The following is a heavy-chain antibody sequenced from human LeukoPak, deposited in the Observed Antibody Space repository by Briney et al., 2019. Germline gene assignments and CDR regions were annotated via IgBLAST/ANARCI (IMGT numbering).Heavy chain of an antibody. V-gene: IGHV3-23*01. J-gene: IGHJ4*02. D-gene: IGHD5-24*01. CDR2: ISGSGGST. CDR3: ARHVEMASIT. Sequence: GGSLRLSCAASGFTFNSYAMSWVRQAPGKGLEWVSSISGSGGSTYYADSVRGRFTLFRDNSKNTPYLQMTSMAADDTALYYCARHVEMASITWGQGTLVTVSS. CDR1: GFTFNSYA.